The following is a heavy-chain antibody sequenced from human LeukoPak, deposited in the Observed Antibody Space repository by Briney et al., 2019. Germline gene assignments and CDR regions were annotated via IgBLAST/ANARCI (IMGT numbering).Heavy chain of an antibody. CDR2: MNPNSGNT. CDR1: GYTFTSYD. V-gene: IGHV1-8*03. D-gene: IGHD6-6*01. J-gene: IGHJ6*03. CDR3: ARDSIAARPGPHYYYYMDV. Sequence: ASVKVSCKASGYTFTSYDINWVRQATGQGLEWMGWMNPNSGNTGYAQKFQGRVTITRNTSISTAYMELSSLRSEDTAVYYCARDSIAARPGPHYYYYMDVWGKGTTVTVSS.